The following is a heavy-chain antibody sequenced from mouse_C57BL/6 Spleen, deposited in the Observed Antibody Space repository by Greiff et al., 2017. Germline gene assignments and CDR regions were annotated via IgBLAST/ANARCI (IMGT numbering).Heavy chain of an antibody. CDR2: IYPGSGST. J-gene: IGHJ4*01. Sequence: QVQLQQPGAELVKPGASVKMSCKASGYTFTSYWITWVKQRPGQGLEWIGDIYPGSGSTNYNEKFKSKATLTVDTSSSTAYMQLSSLTSEDSAVYYCARKDYGEGGYDMEYWGQGTSVTVSS. V-gene: IGHV1-55*01. D-gene: IGHD2-4*01. CDR3: ARKDYGEGGYDMEY. CDR1: GYTFTSYW.